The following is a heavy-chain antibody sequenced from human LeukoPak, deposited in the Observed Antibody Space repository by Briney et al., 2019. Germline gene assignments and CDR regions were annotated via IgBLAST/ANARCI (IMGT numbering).Heavy chain of an antibody. CDR1: GGSISSYY. V-gene: IGHV4-4*07. Sequence: SETLSLTCTVSGGSISSYYWSWIRQPAGKGLEWIGRIYTSGSTNYNPSLKSRVTMSLDRSKNQFSLKVNSVTAADTAVYYCALWRDGTKTRWFSWGQGTLVTVSA. CDR2: IYTSGST. D-gene: IGHD5-24*01. CDR3: ALWRDGTKTRWFS. J-gene: IGHJ5*02.